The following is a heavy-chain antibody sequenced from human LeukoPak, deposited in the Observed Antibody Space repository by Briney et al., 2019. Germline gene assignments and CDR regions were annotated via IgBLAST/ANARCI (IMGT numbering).Heavy chain of an antibody. CDR2: IIPIFGTA. V-gene: IGHV1-69*05. Sequence: ASVKVSCXASGGTFSSYAISWVRQAPGQGLEWMEGIIPIFGTANYAQKFQGRVTITTDESTSTAYMELSSLRSEDTAVYYCATSRLGYCSGGSCYSLDYWGQGTLVTVSS. CDR3: ATSRLGYCSGGSCYSLDY. CDR1: GGTFSSYA. D-gene: IGHD2-15*01. J-gene: IGHJ4*02.